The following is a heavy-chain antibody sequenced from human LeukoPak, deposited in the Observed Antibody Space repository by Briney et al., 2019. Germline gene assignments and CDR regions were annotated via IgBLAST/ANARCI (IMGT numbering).Heavy chain of an antibody. V-gene: IGHV3-53*01. CDR3: ARSRPYYDILTGYYIGDAFDI. D-gene: IGHD3-9*01. Sequence: GGSLRLSCAASGFTFSTYVMTWVRQAPGKGLEWVSVIYSGGSTYYADSVKGRFTISRDNSKNTLYLQMNSLRAEDTAVYYCARSRPYYDILTGYYIGDAFDIWGQGTMVTVSS. CDR2: IYSGGST. J-gene: IGHJ3*02. CDR1: GFTFSTYV.